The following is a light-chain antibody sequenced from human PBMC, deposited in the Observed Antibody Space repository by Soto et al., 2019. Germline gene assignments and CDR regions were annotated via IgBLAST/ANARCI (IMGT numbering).Light chain of an antibody. CDR1: SGDVGGYNY. V-gene: IGLV2-8*01. CDR2: EVT. CDR3: SSFGGSNNV. Sequence: QSALTQPPSASGSLGQSVTISCTGTSGDVGGYNYVSWYQQHPGKAPKLMVYEVTKRPSGVPDRFSGYKSGNTASLTVSGLQAEDEADYYCSSFGGSNNVFGTGTKVTVL. J-gene: IGLJ1*01.